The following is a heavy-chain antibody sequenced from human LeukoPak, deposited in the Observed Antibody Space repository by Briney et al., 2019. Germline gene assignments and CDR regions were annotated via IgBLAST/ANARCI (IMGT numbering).Heavy chain of an antibody. Sequence: GGTLRLSCAASGFIFSNYGMSWVRQAPGKGLEWVANIKQDGSEKYYVDSVKGRFTISRDNAKNSLYLQMNSLRAEDTAVYYCAREDYGDYVYDYWGQGTLVTVSS. CDR1: GFIFSNYG. CDR2: IKQDGSEK. D-gene: IGHD4-17*01. CDR3: AREDYGDYVYDY. V-gene: IGHV3-7*01. J-gene: IGHJ4*02.